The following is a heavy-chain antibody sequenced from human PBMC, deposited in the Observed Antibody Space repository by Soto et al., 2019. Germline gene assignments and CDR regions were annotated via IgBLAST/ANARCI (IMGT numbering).Heavy chain of an antibody. V-gene: IGHV3-48*02. D-gene: IGHD6-19*01. CDR3: ARDIGSLWYYFDY. CDR1: GFTFSSYS. J-gene: IGHJ4*02. CDR2: ITPSIDTI. Sequence: PGVSLRLSCAASGFTFSSYSMNWVRQAPGKGLEWVSYITPSIDTIYYADSVKGRFTISRDNGKNSLYLQMNSLRDEDTSVYYCARDIGSLWYYFDYWGQGNPVTVSS.